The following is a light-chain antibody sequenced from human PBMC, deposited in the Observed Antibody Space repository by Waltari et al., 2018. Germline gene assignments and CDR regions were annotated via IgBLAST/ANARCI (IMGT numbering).Light chain of an antibody. V-gene: IGLV3-21*04. CDR3: QVWDSSSDHRV. CDR2: YDS. CDR1: NIGTKS. J-gene: IGLJ3*02. Sequence: SYVLSQPPSVSVAPGETARITCEENNIGTKSEHWYKQRTGQAPELVLYYDSDRPSGIPERFSGFNAGDTAILTISRVEAGDEADYYCQVWDSSSDHRVFGGGTKVTVL.